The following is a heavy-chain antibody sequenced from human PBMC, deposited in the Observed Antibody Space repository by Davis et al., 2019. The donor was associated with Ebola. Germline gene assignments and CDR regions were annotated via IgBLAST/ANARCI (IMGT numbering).Heavy chain of an antibody. J-gene: IGHJ6*02. CDR3: AADDPVLRFLEGGHYYGMDV. Sequence: SETLSLTCTVSGGSISSYYWSWIRQPPGKGLEWIGYIYYSGSTNYNPSLKSRVTISVDTSKNQFSLKLNSVTAADTAVYYCAADDPVLRFLEGGHYYGMDVWGQGTTVTVSS. V-gene: IGHV4-59*12. CDR2: IYYSGST. CDR1: GGSISSYY. D-gene: IGHD3-3*01.